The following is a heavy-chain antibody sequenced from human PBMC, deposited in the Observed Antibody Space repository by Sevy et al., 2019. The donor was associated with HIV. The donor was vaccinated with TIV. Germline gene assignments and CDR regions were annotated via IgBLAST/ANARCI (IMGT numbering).Heavy chain of an antibody. Sequence: GGSLRLSCAASGFTFSSYAMHWVRQAPGKGLEWVAVISYDGSNKYYADSVKGRFTISRDNSKNTLYLQMNSLRAEDTAVYYCARDPGGCSGYDYDYYYGMDVWGQGTTVTVSS. V-gene: IGHV3-30-3*01. D-gene: IGHD5-12*01. CDR3: ARDPGGCSGYDYDYYYGMDV. CDR2: ISYDGSNK. CDR1: GFTFSSYA. J-gene: IGHJ6*02.